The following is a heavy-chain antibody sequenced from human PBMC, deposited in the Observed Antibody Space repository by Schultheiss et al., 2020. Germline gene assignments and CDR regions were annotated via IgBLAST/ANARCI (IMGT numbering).Heavy chain of an antibody. CDR3: ARRRDNRGLRFDP. CDR2: IYYSGST. V-gene: IGHV4-61*08. J-gene: IGHJ5*02. CDR1: GGSISSGGYY. Sequence: SETLSLTCTVSGGSISSGGYYWSWIRQPPGKGLEWIGYIYYSGSTNNNPSLKSRVTISVDTSKNQFSLKLSSVTAADTAVYYCARRRDNRGLRFDPWGQGTLVTVSS. D-gene: IGHD2/OR15-2a*01.